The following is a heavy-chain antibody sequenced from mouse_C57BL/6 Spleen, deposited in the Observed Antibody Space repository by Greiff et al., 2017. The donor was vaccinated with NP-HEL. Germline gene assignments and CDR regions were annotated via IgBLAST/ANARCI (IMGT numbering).Heavy chain of an antibody. J-gene: IGHJ2*01. CDR1: GYTFTSYG. Sequence: QVQLQQSGAELARPGASVKLSCKASGYTFTSYGISWVKQRTGQGLEWIGEIYPRSGNTYYNEKFKGKATLTADKSSSTAYMELRSLTSEDSAVYFCARDNSNWDYFDYWGQGTTLTVSS. CDR2: IYPRSGNT. V-gene: IGHV1-81*01. D-gene: IGHD4-1*01. CDR3: ARDNSNWDYFDY.